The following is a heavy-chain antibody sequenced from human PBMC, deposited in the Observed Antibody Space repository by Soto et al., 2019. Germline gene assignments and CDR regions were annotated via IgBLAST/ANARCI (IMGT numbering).Heavy chain of an antibody. Sequence: QVQLVQSGAEVKKPGASVKVSCKASGYSFTRYDIIWVRQAPGQGLEWMGWISGDNGKTKYAQKIQGRVTMTTDTSTNTGYMELRNLRSDDTAVYYCARWMSGDYSDWIDTWGQGTLVTVSS. J-gene: IGHJ5*02. CDR1: GYSFTRYD. D-gene: IGHD1-26*01. CDR3: ARWMSGDYSDWIDT. CDR2: ISGDNGKT. V-gene: IGHV1-18*04.